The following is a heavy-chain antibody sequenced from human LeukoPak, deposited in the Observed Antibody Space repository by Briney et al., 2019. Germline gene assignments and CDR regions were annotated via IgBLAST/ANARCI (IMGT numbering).Heavy chain of an antibody. CDR3: AREGGESSGWYYFDY. Sequence: GGSLRLSCAASGFTFSSYAMHWVRQAPGKGLEWVAVISYDGSNKYYADSVKGRFTISRDNSKNTLYLQMNSLRAEDTAVYYCAREGGESSGWYYFDYWGRGTLVTVSS. V-gene: IGHV3-30-3*01. D-gene: IGHD6-19*01. CDR1: GFTFSSYA. CDR2: ISYDGSNK. J-gene: IGHJ4*02.